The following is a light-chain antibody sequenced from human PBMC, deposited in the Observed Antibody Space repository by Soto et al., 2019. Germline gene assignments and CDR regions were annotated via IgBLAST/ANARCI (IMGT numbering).Light chain of an antibody. CDR1: QSITNY. V-gene: IGKV1-39*01. CDR2: AAS. CDR3: QQSNISPPT. J-gene: IGKJ4*01. Sequence: IHVTQSPCALSASLAGRVTITCRASQSITNYLTWYQHKPGQAPNLLIYAASTLQAGVPSRFRGSGSGTDFTLTISSLQPEDFATYFCQQSNISPPTFGGGGKVDIK.